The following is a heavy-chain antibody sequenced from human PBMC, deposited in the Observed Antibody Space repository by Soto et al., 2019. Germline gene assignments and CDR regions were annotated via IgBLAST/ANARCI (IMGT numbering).Heavy chain of an antibody. V-gene: IGHV3-30*03. CDR2: ISYEGSNN. J-gene: IGHJ6*02. D-gene: IGHD2-2*01. CDR3: ARGAEYQLLSRDYFYGMDV. Sequence: QVQLVEAGGGVVQPGRSLRLSCGASGFTFNSHGMHWVRQAPGKGLEWVAVISYEGSNNFYVESVKGRFTISRDNSKNTLYLQMNSLRREDTAVYYCARGAEYQLLSRDYFYGMDVWGQGTTVTVSS. CDR1: GFTFNSHG.